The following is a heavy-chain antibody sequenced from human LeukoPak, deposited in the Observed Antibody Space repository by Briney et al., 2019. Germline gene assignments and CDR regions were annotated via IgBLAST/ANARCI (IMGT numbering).Heavy chain of an antibody. D-gene: IGHD6-19*01. Sequence: ASVKVSCKASGYTFTSYYMHWVRQAPGQGLEWMGIINPSGGSTSYAQKFQGRVTMTRDTSTSTAYMELRSLRSDDTAVYYCARSTGSSGWSAWALDYWGQGTLVTVSS. CDR3: ARSTGSSGWSAWALDY. CDR2: INPSGGST. V-gene: IGHV1-46*01. J-gene: IGHJ4*02. CDR1: GYTFTSYY.